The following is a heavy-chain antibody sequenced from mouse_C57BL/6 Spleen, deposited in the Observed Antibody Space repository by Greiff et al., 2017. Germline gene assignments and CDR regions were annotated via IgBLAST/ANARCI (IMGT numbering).Heavy chain of an antibody. CDR1: GFTFTDYY. V-gene: IGHV7-3*01. CDR2: IRNKANGYTT. J-gene: IGHJ4*01. CDR3: ARYIDGNYVDYYAMDY. D-gene: IGHD2-1*01. Sequence: EVKLMESGGGLVQPGGSLSLSCAASGFTFTDYYMSWVRQPPGKALEWLGFIRNKANGYTTEYSASVKGRFTISRDNFQSILYLQMNALRAEDSATYYCARYIDGNYVDYYAMDYWGQGTSVTVSS.